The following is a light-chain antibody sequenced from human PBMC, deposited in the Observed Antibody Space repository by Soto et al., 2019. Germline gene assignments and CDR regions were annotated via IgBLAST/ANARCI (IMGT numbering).Light chain of an antibody. CDR1: QSVSNNY. CDR3: QQYGSSPRT. Sequence: EVVLTQSPGTLSLSPGERATLSCRASQSVSNNYLAWYQQKPGQAPRLLIYGASSRATGLPDRFSGSGSGTDFTLTISRLEPEDHAVYYCQQYGSSPRTFGQGTKLEI. CDR2: GAS. V-gene: IGKV3-20*01. J-gene: IGKJ2*01.